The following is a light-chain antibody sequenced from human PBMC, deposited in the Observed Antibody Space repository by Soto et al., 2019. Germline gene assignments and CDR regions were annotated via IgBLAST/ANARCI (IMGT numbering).Light chain of an antibody. CDR3: QQYHTSPLT. Sequence: EIVLTQSPGTLSLSPGERATLSCRASQSVSSSYLAWYQQKPGQAPRLLIYSASSRATGIPDRFSGSGSGTDFTLTIARLEPEDFALYYCQQYHTSPLTFGGGTKVEIK. CDR2: SAS. J-gene: IGKJ4*01. V-gene: IGKV3-20*01. CDR1: QSVSSSY.